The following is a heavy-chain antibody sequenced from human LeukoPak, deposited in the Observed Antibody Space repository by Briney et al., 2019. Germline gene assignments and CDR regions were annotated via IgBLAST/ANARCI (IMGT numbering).Heavy chain of an antibody. Sequence: SESESLACTVAGGSITSSTHYSAWIRQAPGSGLQWFASMFHSGSSYYNPSLKTRVTISVDTSERLFSLNLSSVTASDTANYYCARAPGYCSRTSCYFRFDPWGQGTQVTVSA. J-gene: IGHJ5*02. V-gene: IGHV4-39*07. CDR1: GGSITSSTHY. D-gene: IGHD2-2*01. CDR2: MFHSGSS. CDR3: ARAPGYCSRTSCYFRFDP.